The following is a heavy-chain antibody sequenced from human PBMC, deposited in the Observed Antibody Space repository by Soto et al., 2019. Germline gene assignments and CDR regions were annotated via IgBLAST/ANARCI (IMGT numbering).Heavy chain of an antibody. D-gene: IGHD3-3*01. J-gene: IGHJ6*02. CDR3: ARGTYYDFWSGYYRAGYYYGMDV. V-gene: IGHV4-34*01. CDR1: GGSFSDYY. Sequence: SETLSLTCAVYGGSFSDYYWSWIRQPPGKGLEWIGEINHSGSTNYNPSLKSRVTISVDTSKNQFSLKLSSVTAADTAVYYCARGTYYDFWSGYYRAGYYYGMDVWGQGTTVTVPS. CDR2: INHSGST.